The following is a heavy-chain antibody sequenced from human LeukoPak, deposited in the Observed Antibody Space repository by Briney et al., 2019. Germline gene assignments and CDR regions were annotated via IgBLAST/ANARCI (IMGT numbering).Heavy chain of an antibody. J-gene: IGHJ4*02. D-gene: IGHD2-15*01. V-gene: IGHV3-23*01. CDR1: GFTVSSNY. CDR3: AKLGLDGYGDFIVVSPFDY. Sequence: GGSLRLSCAASGFTVSSNYMSWVRQAPGKGLEWVSAISGSGGSTYYADSVKGRFTISRDNSKNTLYLQMNSLRAEDTAVYCCAKLGLDGYGDFIVVSPFDYWGQGTLVTVSS. CDR2: ISGSGGST.